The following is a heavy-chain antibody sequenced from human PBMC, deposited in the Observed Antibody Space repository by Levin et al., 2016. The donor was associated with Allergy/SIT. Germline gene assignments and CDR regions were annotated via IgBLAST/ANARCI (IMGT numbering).Heavy chain of an antibody. CDR3: ARALYCSGGNCYHNWFDP. J-gene: IGHJ5*02. D-gene: IGHD2-15*01. V-gene: IGHV4-30-2*01. Sequence: SETLSLTCAVSGGSISSGGYSWSWIRQPPGKGLEWIGYIYHSGSTYYNPSLKSRVTISVDRSKNQFSLNLSSVTAADTAVYFCARALYCSGGNCYHNWFDPWGQGTPGHRLL. CDR1: GGSISSGGYS. CDR2: IYHSGST.